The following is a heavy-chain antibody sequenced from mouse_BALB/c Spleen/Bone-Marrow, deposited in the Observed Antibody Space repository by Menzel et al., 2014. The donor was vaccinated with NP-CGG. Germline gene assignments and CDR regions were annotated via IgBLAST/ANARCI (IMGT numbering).Heavy chain of an antibody. Sequence: EAQRAESGAELVKPGASVKLSCTASGFNIKDTYMHWVKHRPEQGLEWIGRIDPANGSSIYDPKFQGKATILADTTSNTAHLQLSSLTSEDTAVYYCALSTTSMFRYWYFDVWGAGTTGTISS. CDR1: GFNIKDTY. CDR2: IDPANGSS. D-gene: IGHD1-2*01. J-gene: IGHJ1*01. CDR3: ALSTTSMFRYWYFDV. V-gene: IGHV14-3*02.